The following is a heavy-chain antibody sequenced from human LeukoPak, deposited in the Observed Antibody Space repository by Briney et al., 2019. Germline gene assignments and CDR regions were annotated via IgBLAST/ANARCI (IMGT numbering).Heavy chain of an antibody. CDR2: ISSSGSTI. V-gene: IGHV3-48*03. CDR3: ARTFYYDSSGNLDS. J-gene: IGHJ4*02. Sequence: PGGSLRLSCAASGFTFSSYEMNWVRQAPGKGLEWVSYISSSGSTIYYADSVKGRFTISRDNAKNSLYLQMNSLRAEDTALYYCARTFYYDSSGNLDSWGQGTLVTVSS. D-gene: IGHD3-22*01. CDR1: GFTFSSYE.